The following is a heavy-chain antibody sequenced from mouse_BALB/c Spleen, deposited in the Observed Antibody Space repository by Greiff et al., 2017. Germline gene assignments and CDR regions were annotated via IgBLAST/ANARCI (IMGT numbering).Heavy chain of an antibody. Sequence: EVHLVESGGGLVKPGGSLKLSCAASGFTFSDYYMYWVRQTPEKRLEWVATISDGGSYTYYPDSVKGRFTISRDNAKNNLYLQMSSLKSEDTAMYYCARDREYGNYGGGLDYWGQGTSVTVSS. CDR1: GFTFSDYY. CDR2: ISDGGSYT. V-gene: IGHV5-4*02. D-gene: IGHD2-10*02. CDR3: ARDREYGNYGGGLDY. J-gene: IGHJ4*01.